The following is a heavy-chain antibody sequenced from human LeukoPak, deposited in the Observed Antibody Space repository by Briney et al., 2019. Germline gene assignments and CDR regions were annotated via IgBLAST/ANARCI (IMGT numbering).Heavy chain of an antibody. CDR2: INPNSGGT. V-gene: IGHV1-2*06. D-gene: IGHD4-17*01. CDR1: GYTFTGYY. CDR3: ARDGDPEDYYYYMDV. Sequence: ASVKVSCKASGYTFTGYYTHWVRQAPGQGLEWMGRINPNSGGTNYAQKFQGRVTMTRDTSISTAYMELSRLRSDDTAVYYCARDGDPEDYYYYMDVWGKGTTVTVSS. J-gene: IGHJ6*03.